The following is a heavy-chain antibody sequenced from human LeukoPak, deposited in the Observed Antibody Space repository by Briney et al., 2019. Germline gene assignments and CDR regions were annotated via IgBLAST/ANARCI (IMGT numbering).Heavy chain of an antibody. V-gene: IGHV3-49*04. Sequence: GGSLRLSCTASGFTFGDYTMSWVRQAPGKGLEWVGFIRSKVYGGTTEYAASVKGRFTISRDDSKSIAHLQMNSLKTEDTAVYYCTRDKGGFGADGSNYYYYMDVWGKGTTVTISS. CDR2: IRSKVYGGTT. D-gene: IGHD3-16*01. CDR1: GFTFGDYT. CDR3: TRDKGGFGADGSNYYYYMDV. J-gene: IGHJ6*03.